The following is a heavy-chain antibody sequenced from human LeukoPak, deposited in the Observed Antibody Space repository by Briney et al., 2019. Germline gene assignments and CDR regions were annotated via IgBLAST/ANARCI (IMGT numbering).Heavy chain of an antibody. D-gene: IGHD1-26*01. CDR3: AKDEVVGSSLIDY. V-gene: IGHV3-23*01. CDR2: ISGSGVST. J-gene: IGHJ4*02. CDR1: GFSFSSYA. Sequence: PGGSLRLSCVASGFSFSSYAMTWVRQAPGKGLEWVAAISGSGVSTYYTDSVKGRFTISRDNSKNTLYLQMNGLRVEDTAVYYCAKDEVVGSSLIDYWGQGTLVTVSS.